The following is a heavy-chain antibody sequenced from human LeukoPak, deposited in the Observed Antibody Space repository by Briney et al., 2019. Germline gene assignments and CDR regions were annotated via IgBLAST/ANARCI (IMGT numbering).Heavy chain of an antibody. V-gene: IGHV3-21*01. CDR3: ARVDCSSTSCYYGDYVHFDY. D-gene: IGHD2-2*01. CDR1: GFTFSSYG. CDR2: ISSSSSYI. Sequence: PGGSLRLSCAASGFTFSSYGMHWVRQAPGKGLEWVSSISSSSSYIYYADSVKGRFTISRDNAKNSLYLQMNSLRAEDTAVYYCARVDCSSTSCYYGDYVHFDYWGQGTLVTVSS. J-gene: IGHJ4*02.